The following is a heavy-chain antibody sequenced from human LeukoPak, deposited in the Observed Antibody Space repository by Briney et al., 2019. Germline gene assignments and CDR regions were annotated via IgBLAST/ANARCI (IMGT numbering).Heavy chain of an antibody. D-gene: IGHD2-2*03. CDR1: GFTFIQYA. Sequence: GGSLRLSCAASGFTFIQYAMSWVRRAPGKGGEWVSTISDSGSTYYVYSVKGRVTISRDNSKNTLYLQMNSLRVEDTAVYYCAKTISGYCSRTSCLNWFDPWGQGTLVTVSS. V-gene: IGHV3-23*01. J-gene: IGHJ5*02. CDR2: ISDSGST. CDR3: AKTISGYCSRTSCLNWFDP.